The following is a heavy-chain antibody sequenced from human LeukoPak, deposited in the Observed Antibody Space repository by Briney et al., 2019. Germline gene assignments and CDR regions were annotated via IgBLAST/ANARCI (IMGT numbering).Heavy chain of an antibody. Sequence: PGGSLRLSCAASGFTFSSYSMNWVRQAPGKGLEWVSYISSSSSTIYYADSVKGRFTISRDNAKNSLYLQMNSLRAEDTAVYYCARDVAARGYCSSTSCYKPHWGQGTLVTVSS. V-gene: IGHV3-48*01. D-gene: IGHD2-2*02. CDR1: GFTFSSYS. J-gene: IGHJ4*02. CDR3: ARDVAARGYCSSTSCYKPH. CDR2: ISSSSSTI.